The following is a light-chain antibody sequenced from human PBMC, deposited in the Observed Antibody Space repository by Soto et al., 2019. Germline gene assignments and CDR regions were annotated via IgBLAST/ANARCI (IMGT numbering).Light chain of an antibody. CDR3: QQYGTSPQT. Sequence: EIVLTQSPGTLSLSPGERATLSCRASQSVTSNYLAWYQQKPGQAPGLLIYDTSTRASGVPDRFSGSGSGTEFTLTISRLEPEEFAVYYWQQYGTSPQTFGQGTKVDFK. J-gene: IGKJ1*01. V-gene: IGKV3-20*01. CDR2: DTS. CDR1: QSVTSNY.